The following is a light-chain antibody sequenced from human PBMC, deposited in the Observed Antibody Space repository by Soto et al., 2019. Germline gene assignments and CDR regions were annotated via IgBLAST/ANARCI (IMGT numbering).Light chain of an antibody. Sequence: QSALTQPASVSGSPGQAITISCTGTSSEVGGYNYVSWYQQHPGKDPKLMIYDVSNRPSGVSNRFSGAKSGNTASLTISGLQAEDEADYYCSAYTSSSTYVVFGGGTTLTVL. V-gene: IGLV2-14*01. CDR1: SSEVGGYNY. CDR3: SAYTSSSTYVV. J-gene: IGLJ2*01. CDR2: DVS.